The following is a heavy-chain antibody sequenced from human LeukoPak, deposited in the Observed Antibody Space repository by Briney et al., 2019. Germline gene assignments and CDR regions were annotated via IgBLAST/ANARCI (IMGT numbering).Heavy chain of an antibody. J-gene: IGHJ4*02. Sequence: ASVKVSCKASGGTFSSYAISWVRQAPGQGLEWMGGIIPIFGTASYAQKFQGRVTITADKSTSTAYMELSSLRSEDTAVYYCARGPTSTSCLRLWGQGTLVTVSS. D-gene: IGHD2-2*01. CDR3: ARGPTSTSCLRL. V-gene: IGHV1-69*06. CDR1: GGTFSSYA. CDR2: IIPIFGTA.